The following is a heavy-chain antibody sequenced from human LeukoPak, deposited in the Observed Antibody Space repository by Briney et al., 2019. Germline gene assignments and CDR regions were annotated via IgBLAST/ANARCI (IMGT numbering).Heavy chain of an antibody. D-gene: IGHD3-10*01. CDR2: IYPGDSDT. CDR3: VRSDASGRITCFAP. J-gene: IGHJ5*02. V-gene: IGHV5-51*01. Sequence: GESLKISCKGSGYNFTNYWIGWVRQMPGKGLEWMGIIYPGDSDTRYSPSFQGQVTISADKSITTAYLQWSSLKASDTAMYYCVRSDASGRITCFAPWGQGTLVNVYS. CDR1: GYNFTNYW.